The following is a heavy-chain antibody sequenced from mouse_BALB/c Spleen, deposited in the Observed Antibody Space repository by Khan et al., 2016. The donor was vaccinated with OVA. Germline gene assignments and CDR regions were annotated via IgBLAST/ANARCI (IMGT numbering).Heavy chain of an antibody. D-gene: IGHD1-2*01. J-gene: IGHJ3*01. CDR1: GYTFTDYY. CDR2: ISPGSGDT. CDR3: ARRNYCGYTFAY. Sequence: VQLQESGAELARPGASVKLSCKASGYTFTDYYINWVKQRTGQGLEWIGEISPGSGDTYYHARFKGKATLPADKTSSTANKQLSSLTTEASAVYCCARRNYCGYTFAYWGQGTLVTVSA. V-gene: IGHV1-77*01.